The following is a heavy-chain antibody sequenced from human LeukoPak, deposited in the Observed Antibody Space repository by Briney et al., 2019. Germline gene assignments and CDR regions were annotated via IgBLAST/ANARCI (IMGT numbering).Heavy chain of an antibody. Sequence: SVKVSCKASGGSFSNFAISWVRQAPGQGFEWLGGIFGTVTYAPNFQGRVSFTTDESTSTADMELSGLTSEDTAVYYFVAQLVDAPPTFDYWGQGTLVTVSS. CDR3: VAQLVDAPPTFDY. V-gene: IGHV1-69*05. CDR2: IFGTV. D-gene: IGHD1-1*01. J-gene: IGHJ4*02. CDR1: GGSFSNFA.